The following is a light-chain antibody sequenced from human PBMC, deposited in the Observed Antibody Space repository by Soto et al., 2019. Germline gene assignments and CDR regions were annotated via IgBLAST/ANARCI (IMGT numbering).Light chain of an antibody. Sequence: SLLAQPASLSGSPGQSITISCTGNSSDIGAYNFVSWYQQHPGKAPKLMLYDVNIRPSGVSNRFSGSKSGNTASLTISGLQAEDEADYYCTSWTTSTTMIFGGGTKVTV. CDR3: TSWTTSTTMI. CDR1: SSDIGAYNF. J-gene: IGLJ2*01. V-gene: IGLV2-14*03. CDR2: DVN.